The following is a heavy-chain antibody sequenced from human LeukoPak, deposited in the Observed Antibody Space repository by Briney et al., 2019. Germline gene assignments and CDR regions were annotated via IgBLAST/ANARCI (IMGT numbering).Heavy chain of an antibody. Sequence: SETLTLTCTVSGGSISSSSYYWGWIRQPPGKGLEWIGSIYYSGSTYYNPSLKSRVTISVDTSKNQFSLKLSSVTAADTAVYYCARQEYSSSWFFDYWGQGTLVTVSS. CDR2: IYYSGST. J-gene: IGHJ4*02. CDR3: ARQEYSSSWFFDY. CDR1: GGSISSSSYY. V-gene: IGHV4-39*01. D-gene: IGHD6-13*01.